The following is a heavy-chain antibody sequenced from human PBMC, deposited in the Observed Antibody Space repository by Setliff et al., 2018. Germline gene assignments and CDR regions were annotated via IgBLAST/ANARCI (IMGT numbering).Heavy chain of an antibody. J-gene: IGHJ4*02. V-gene: IGHV4-39*01. CDR2: IYYSGTA. D-gene: IGHD3-10*01. CDR1: GGSISSSSYQ. Sequence: SETLSLTCTASGGSISSSSYQWGWVRQTPGKGLEWIGSIYYSGTAYYNPSLKSRVTISVDTSKNQFSLQVTSVTATDTAVYYCARHEFVGGYYGSVTYRHFDYWGQGILVTVSS. CDR3: ARHEFVGGYYGSVTYRHFDY.